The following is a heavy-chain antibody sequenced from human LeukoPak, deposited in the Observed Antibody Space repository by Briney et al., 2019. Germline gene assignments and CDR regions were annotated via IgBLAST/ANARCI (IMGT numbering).Heavy chain of an antibody. V-gene: IGHV1-69*06. CDR3: ARGRGSSWEVFGDDYYYMDV. Sequence: SVKVSCKASGGTFSSYAISWVRQAPGQGLEWMGGIIPIFGTTNYAQKFQGRVTITADKSTSTAYMERSSLRSVDTAVYYCARGRGSSWEVFGDDYYYMDVWGKGTTVTVSS. D-gene: IGHD6-13*01. CDR2: IIPIFGTT. J-gene: IGHJ6*03. CDR1: GGTFSSYA.